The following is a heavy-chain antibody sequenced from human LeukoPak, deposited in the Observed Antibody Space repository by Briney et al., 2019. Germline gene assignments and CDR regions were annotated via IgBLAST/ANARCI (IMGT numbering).Heavy chain of an antibody. Sequence: ASVKVSCKASGYTFTSYCMHWVRQAPGQGLEWMGIISPSGGSTSYAQKFQGRVTMTRDTSTSTVYMELRSLRSEDTAVYYCARTKSGVNAAFAIWGQGTMATVSS. V-gene: IGHV1-46*01. D-gene: IGHD7-27*01. CDR1: GYTFTSYC. CDR3: ARTKSGVNAAFAI. J-gene: IGHJ3*02. CDR2: ISPSGGST.